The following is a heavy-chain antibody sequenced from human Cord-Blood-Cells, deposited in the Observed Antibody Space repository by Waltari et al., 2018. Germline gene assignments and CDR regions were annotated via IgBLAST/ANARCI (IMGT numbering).Heavy chain of an antibody. CDR3: AREGLGEDWYFDL. CDR1: GFTFSSYA. J-gene: IGHJ2*01. V-gene: IGHV3-30-3*01. Sequence: QVQLVESGGGVVQPGRSLRPSCAASGFTFSSYAMHWVRPAPGKGLGWVAVISYDGRNKYYADSVKCRFTISRDNSKNTLYLQMNSLRAEDTSVYYCAREGLGEDWYFDLWGRGTLVTVSS. CDR2: ISYDGRNK. D-gene: IGHD3-16*01.